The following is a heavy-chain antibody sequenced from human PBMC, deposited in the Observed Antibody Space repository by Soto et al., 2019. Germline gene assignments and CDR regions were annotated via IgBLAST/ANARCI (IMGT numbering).Heavy chain of an antibody. Sequence: EVQLVESGGGLVQPGGSLRLSCAASGFTFSSYWMSWVRQAPGKGLEWVGNIKQDGSEKNYVDFVKGRFTISRDNAKNSLYLQMNSLRAEDTAVYYCARIASAGRGWDAWGQGTTVVVSS. D-gene: IGHD6-13*01. CDR2: IKQDGSEK. CDR1: GFTFSSYW. J-gene: IGHJ6*02. V-gene: IGHV3-7*01. CDR3: ARIASAGRGWDA.